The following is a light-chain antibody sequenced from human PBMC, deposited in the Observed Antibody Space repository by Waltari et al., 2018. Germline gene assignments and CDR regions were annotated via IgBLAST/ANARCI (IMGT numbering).Light chain of an antibody. CDR2: KAS. Sequence: DIQVTQSPSTLSASVGDRVTITCRASQSFVVWLACYQQKPGKAPRLLIYKASYLESGVPSRFSGSASGTAFTLTISSLQADDFATYYCLQYNSYPWTFGQGTTVEIK. V-gene: IGKV1-5*03. J-gene: IGKJ1*01. CDR3: LQYNSYPWT. CDR1: QSFVVW.